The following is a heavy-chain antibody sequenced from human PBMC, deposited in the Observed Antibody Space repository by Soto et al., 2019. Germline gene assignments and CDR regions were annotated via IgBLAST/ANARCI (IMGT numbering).Heavy chain of an antibody. V-gene: IGHV3-23*01. CDR2: ISGSGGST. CDR1: GFTFSSYA. CDR3: AKGLYYYDSSGYSNQYYFDY. D-gene: IGHD3-22*01. J-gene: IGHJ4*02. Sequence: GSLRLSCAASGFTFSSYAMSWVRQAPGKGLEWVSAISGSGGSTYYADSVKGRFTISRDNSKNTLYLQMNSLRAEDTAVYYCAKGLYYYDSSGYSNQYYFDYWGQGTLVTVSS.